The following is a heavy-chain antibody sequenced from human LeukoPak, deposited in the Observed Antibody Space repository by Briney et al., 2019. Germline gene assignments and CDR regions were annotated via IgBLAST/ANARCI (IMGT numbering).Heavy chain of an antibody. D-gene: IGHD5-24*01. V-gene: IGHV4-4*07. CDR3: ARAGPRREGYNFDY. Sequence: SETLSLTCTVSGGSISNYWSWIRQPAGKGLEWIGRIYISGSTNYNPSLKSRVSISLDMSKNHVSLKLNSVTSPDTAVYYCARAGPRREGYNFDYWGQGTLVTVSS. CDR2: IYISGST. CDR1: GGSISNY. J-gene: IGHJ4*02.